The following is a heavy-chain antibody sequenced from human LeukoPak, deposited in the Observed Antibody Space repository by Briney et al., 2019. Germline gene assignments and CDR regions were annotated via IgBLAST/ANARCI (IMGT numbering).Heavy chain of an antibody. CDR1: GYSISSGYY. CDR3: ARVRTRDFDY. V-gene: IGHV4-38-2*02. J-gene: IGHJ4*02. CDR2: IYHSGST. Sequence: SETLSLTCTVSGYSISSGYYWGWIRQPPGKGLEWIGSIYHSGSTYYNPSLKSRVTISVDTSKNQFFLKLSSVTAADTAVYYCARVRTRDFDYWGQGTLVTVSS. D-gene: IGHD3-10*01.